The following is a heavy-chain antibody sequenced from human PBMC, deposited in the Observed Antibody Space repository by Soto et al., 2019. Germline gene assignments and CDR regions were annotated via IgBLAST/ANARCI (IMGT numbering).Heavy chain of an antibody. CDR2: IYPADSDT. D-gene: IGHD2-2*01. J-gene: IGHJ6*02. CDR3: ARIPHSTTSDYDYNFGMDV. CDR1: GYSFPSEW. V-gene: IGHV5-51*01. Sequence: GESLKISCKSSGYSFPSEWIGWVRQMPGKGLEWMGSIYPADSDTRYSPAFQGQVTISADKSIRTAYLQWNSLKASDTAMYYCARIPHSTTSDYDYNFGMDVWGQGTTVTVSS.